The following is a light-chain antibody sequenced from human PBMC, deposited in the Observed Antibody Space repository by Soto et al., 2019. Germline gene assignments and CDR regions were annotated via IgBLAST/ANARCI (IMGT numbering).Light chain of an antibody. V-gene: IGLV2-14*03. CDR1: RSDVGGYNY. Sequence: QSVLTQPASLSGSPGQSITISCTGPRSDVGGYNYVSWYQHHPGKAPKLMIYDVSNRPSGVSNRFSGSKSGNTASLTISGLQPEDEADYYCSSYTTSNTRQIVFGTGTKVTVL. CDR3: SSYTTSNTRQIV. CDR2: DVS. J-gene: IGLJ1*01.